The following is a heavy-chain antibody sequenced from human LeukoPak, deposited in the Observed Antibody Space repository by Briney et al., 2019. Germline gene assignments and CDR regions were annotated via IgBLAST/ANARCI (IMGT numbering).Heavy chain of an antibody. CDR3: ARLYGYYYGSGSYSIPHYYYYYMDV. CDR1: GYTFTSYD. D-gene: IGHD3-10*01. V-gene: IGHV1-8*01. J-gene: IGHJ6*03. Sequence: GASVKVSCKASGYTFTSYDINWVRQATGQGLEWMGWMNPNSGNTGYAQKFQGRVTMTRNTSISTAYMELSSLRSEDTAVYYCARLYGYYYGSGSYSIPHYYYYYMDVWGKGTTVTVSS. CDR2: MNPNSGNT.